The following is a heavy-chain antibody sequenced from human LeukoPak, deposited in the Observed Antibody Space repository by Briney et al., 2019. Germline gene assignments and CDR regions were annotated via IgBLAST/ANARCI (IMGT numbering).Heavy chain of an antibody. D-gene: IGHD2-15*01. CDR2: ISSSSSTI. V-gene: IGHV3-48*04. CDR1: GFTFSSYS. Sequence: QSGGSLRLSCAASGFTFSSYSMNWVRQAPGKGLEWVSYISSSSSTIYYADSVKGRFTISRDNAKNSLYLQMNSLRAEDTAVYYCARDGYCSGGSCYSNAFDIWGQGTMVTVSS. J-gene: IGHJ3*02. CDR3: ARDGYCSGGSCYSNAFDI.